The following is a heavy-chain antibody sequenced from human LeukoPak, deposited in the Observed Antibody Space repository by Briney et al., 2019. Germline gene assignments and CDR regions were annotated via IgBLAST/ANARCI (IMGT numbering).Heavy chain of an antibody. V-gene: IGHV4-4*07. D-gene: IGHD3-22*01. CDR1: GGSISSYY. Sequence: PSETLSLTCTVSGGSISSYYWCWIRQPAGKELEWIGRIYTSGSTNYNPSLKSRVTMSVDTSKNQFSLKLSSVTAADAAVYYCARDRYYDSSGYFKSYYYYYYMDVWGKGTTVTVSS. J-gene: IGHJ6*03. CDR3: ARDRYYDSSGYFKSYYYYYYMDV. CDR2: IYTSGST.